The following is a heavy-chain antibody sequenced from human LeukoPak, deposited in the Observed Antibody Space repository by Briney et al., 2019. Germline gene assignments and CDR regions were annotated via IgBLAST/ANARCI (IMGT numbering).Heavy chain of an antibody. CDR2: MNLNGGNT. J-gene: IGHJ4*02. Sequence: ASVKVSCKASGYTFTSYDINWVRQATGQGLEWLGWMNLNGGNTGYAQKFQGRVPMTRNTSISTAYMELSSLRSEDTAVYYCARGNYDYIWGSYRYTGLRYWGQGTLVTVSS. V-gene: IGHV1-8*01. CDR1: GYTFTSYD. CDR3: ARGNYDYIWGSYRYTGLRY. D-gene: IGHD3-16*02.